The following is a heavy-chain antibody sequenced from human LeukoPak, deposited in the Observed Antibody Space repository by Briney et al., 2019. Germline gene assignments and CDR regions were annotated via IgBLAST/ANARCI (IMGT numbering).Heavy chain of an antibody. J-gene: IGHJ4*02. D-gene: IGHD3-22*01. CDR1: GGTFSSYA. CDR2: IIPIFGTA. V-gene: IGHV1-69*13. CDR3: AREAPRAYYYDSSGSYSY. Sequence: ASVKVSCKASGGTFSSYAISWVRQAPGQGLEWMGGIIPIFGTANYAQKFQGRVTITADESTSTAYMELSSLRSEDTAMYYCAREAPRAYYYDSSGSYSYWGQGTLVTVSS.